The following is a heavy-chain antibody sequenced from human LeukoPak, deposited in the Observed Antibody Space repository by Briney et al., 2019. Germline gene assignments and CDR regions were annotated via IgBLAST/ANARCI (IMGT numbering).Heavy chain of an antibody. CDR3: QKTAYDIGPDILVLPAAD. D-gene: IGHD2-2*01. J-gene: IGHJ4*02. CDR2: ISGSGGST. Sequence: PGGSLRLSCAASGFTFSSCALSLVRQAPGKGLQWFSLISGSGGSTYYADSVKGRFTISRDNSKNTLYLQMNSLRAEDTVFFFKQKTAYDIGPDILVLPAADWGQGTLVTVSS. V-gene: IGHV3-23*01. CDR1: GFTFSSCA.